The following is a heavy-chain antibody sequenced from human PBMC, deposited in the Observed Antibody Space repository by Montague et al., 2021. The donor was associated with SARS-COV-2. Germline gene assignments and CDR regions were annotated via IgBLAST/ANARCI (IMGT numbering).Heavy chain of an antibody. CDR1: GFSFSGYA. D-gene: IGHD2-15*01. Sequence: SLRLSCAASGFSFSGYAMHWVRQAPGKGLEWVAIIPYDGSNKYYAVSVKGRFTISRDNSKDTLFLQMNSLRAEDTAVYFCARDRDTRHPTPIDYWGQGTLGTVSS. CDR3: ARDRDTRHPTPIDY. V-gene: IGHV3-30*04. J-gene: IGHJ4*02. CDR2: IPYDGSNK.